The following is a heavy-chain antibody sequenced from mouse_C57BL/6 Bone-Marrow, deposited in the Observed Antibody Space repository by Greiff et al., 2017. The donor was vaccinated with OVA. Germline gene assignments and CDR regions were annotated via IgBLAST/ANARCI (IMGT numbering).Heavy chain of an antibody. CDR3: ARERIMITTGWYFDV. J-gene: IGHJ1*03. Sequence: EVHLVESGGGLVKPGGSLKLSCAASGFTFSSYAMSWVRQTPEKRLEWVATISDGGSYTYYPDNVKGRFTISRDNAKNNLYLQMSHLKSEDTAMYYCARERIMITTGWYFDVWGTGTTVTVSS. D-gene: IGHD2-4*01. CDR2: ISDGGSYT. V-gene: IGHV5-4*01. CDR1: GFTFSSYA.